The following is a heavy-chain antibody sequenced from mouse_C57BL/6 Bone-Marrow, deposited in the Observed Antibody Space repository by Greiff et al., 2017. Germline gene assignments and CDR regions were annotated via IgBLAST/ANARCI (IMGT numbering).Heavy chain of an antibody. CDR2: IYPGGGYT. CDR3: ARGTGTGFDY. Sequence: VQLQQSGAELVRPGTSVKMSCKASGYTFTNYWIGWAKQRPGHGLEWIGVIYPGGGYTNYNEKFKGKATLTADKSSSTAYMQFSSLTSEDSAIYYGARGTGTGFDYWGQGTTRTVSS. D-gene: IGHD4-1*01. CDR1: GYTFTNYW. V-gene: IGHV1-63*01. J-gene: IGHJ2*01.